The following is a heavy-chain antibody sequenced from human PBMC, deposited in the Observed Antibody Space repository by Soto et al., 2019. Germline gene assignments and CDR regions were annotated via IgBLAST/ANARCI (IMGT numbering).Heavy chain of an antibody. CDR2: IYYSGST. D-gene: IGHD2-15*01. V-gene: IGHV4-31*03. CDR1: GGSISSGGYY. Sequence: QVQLQESGPGLVKPSQTLSLTCTVSGGSISSGGYYWSWIRQHPGKGLEWIGYIYYSGSTYYNPSLKSRVTISLDTSKNQFSLKLSSVTAADTAVYYCARSRYCSGGSCYSNWFDPWGQGTLVTVSS. J-gene: IGHJ5*02. CDR3: ARSRYCSGGSCYSNWFDP.